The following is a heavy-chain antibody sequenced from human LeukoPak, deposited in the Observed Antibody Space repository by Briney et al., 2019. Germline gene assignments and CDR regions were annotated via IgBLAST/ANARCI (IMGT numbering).Heavy chain of an antibody. D-gene: IGHD3-3*01. CDR2: IKQDGGEK. J-gene: IGHJ5*02. Sequence: GGSLRLSCAASGLTFSSYWMSWVRQAPGKGLEWVANIKQDGGEKYYVDSVKGRFTISRDNAKNSLYLQMNSLRAEDTAVYYCAREAKTYYDFWSGYSNWFDPWGQGTLVTVSS. CDR3: AREAKTYYDFWSGYSNWFDP. CDR1: GLTFSSYW. V-gene: IGHV3-7*01.